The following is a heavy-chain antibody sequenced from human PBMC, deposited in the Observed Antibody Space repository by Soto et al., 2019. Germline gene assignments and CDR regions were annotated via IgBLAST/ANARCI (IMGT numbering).Heavy chain of an antibody. Sequence: QVQLVQSGAEVKKPGASVKVSCKASGYTFTSYGISWVRQAPGQGLEWMGWISAYNGNTNYAQKLQGRVTMTTDTSTRPAYIELRSLRSDDTAVYYRATPGIRGYSGYDSDRYYYYGMDVWGQGTTVTVSS. CDR1: GYTFTSYG. J-gene: IGHJ6*02. CDR3: ATPGIRGYSGYDSDRYYYYGMDV. D-gene: IGHD5-12*01. V-gene: IGHV1-18*01. CDR2: ISAYNGNT.